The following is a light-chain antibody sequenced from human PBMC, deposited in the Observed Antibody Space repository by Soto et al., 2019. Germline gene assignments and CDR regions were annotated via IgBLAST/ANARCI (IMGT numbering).Light chain of an antibody. Sequence: EIVLTQSPGTLSLSPGERATLSCRASQSVSSSYLAWYQQKPGQAPMLRIYGASSRATGSPDRFSGSGSGTDFTLTISRLEPEYFAVYYCQQYGSSPWTFGQGTKVEIK. CDR3: QQYGSSPWT. V-gene: IGKV3-20*01. J-gene: IGKJ1*01. CDR1: QSVSSSY. CDR2: GAS.